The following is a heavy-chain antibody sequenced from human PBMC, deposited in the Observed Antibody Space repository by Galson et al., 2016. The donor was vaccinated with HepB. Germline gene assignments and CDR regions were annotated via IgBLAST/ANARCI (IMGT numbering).Heavy chain of an antibody. V-gene: IGHV5-51*01. CDR1: GYSFTNYW. D-gene: IGHD2-2*01. CDR2: IYPGGSEP. Sequence: QSGAEVKKPGESLKISCKGSGYSFTNYWIGWVRQMPGKGLEWMGIIYPGGSEPRYSPSFQGQVTISADKSIGTACLQWSSLKASDTAMYYCARPTLFCSSDSCPFQHWGQGTLVTVSS. J-gene: IGHJ1*01. CDR3: ARPTLFCSSDSCPFQH.